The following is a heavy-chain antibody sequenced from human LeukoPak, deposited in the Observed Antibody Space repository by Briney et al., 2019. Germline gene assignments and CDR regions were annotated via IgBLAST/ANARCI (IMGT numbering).Heavy chain of an antibody. CDR1: GFTFSSYG. D-gene: IGHD6-13*01. CDR2: ISYDGSNK. J-gene: IGHJ6*02. CDR3: ARGPGIAAAGIYYYYGMDV. Sequence: GGSLRLSCAASGFTFSSYGMPWVRQAPGKGLEWVAVISYDGSNKYYADSVKGRFTISRDNSKNTLYLQMNSLRAEDTAVYYCARGPGIAAAGIYYYYGMDVWGQGTTVTVSS. V-gene: IGHV3-30*03.